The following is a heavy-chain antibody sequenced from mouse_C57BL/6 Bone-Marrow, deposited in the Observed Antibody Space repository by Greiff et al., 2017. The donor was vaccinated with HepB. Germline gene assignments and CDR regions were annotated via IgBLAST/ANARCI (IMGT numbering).Heavy chain of an antibody. CDR1: GYTFTSYG. CDR3: ARWGGDYYAMDY. Sequence: QVQLKESGAELARPGASVKLSCKASGYTFTSYGISWVKQRTGQGLEWIGEIYPRSGNTYYNEKFKGKATLTADKSSSTAYIELRSLTSEDSAVYFCARWGGDYYAMDYWGQGPSVTVSS. CDR2: IYPRSGNT. V-gene: IGHV1-81*01. J-gene: IGHJ4*01.